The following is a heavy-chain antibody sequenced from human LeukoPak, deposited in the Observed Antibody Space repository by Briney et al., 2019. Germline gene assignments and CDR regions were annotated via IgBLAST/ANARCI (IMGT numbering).Heavy chain of an antibody. D-gene: IGHD6-13*01. CDR2: ISPIFGTA. V-gene: IGHV1-69*06. Sequence: AASVKVSCKASGGTFSSYAISWVRQAPGQGLEWMGGISPIFGTANYAQKFQGRVTITADKSTSTAYMELSSLRSEGTAVYYCASGSSSWSRWGGGTLVTVSS. CDR3: ASGSSSWSR. J-gene: IGHJ4*02. CDR1: GGTFSSYA.